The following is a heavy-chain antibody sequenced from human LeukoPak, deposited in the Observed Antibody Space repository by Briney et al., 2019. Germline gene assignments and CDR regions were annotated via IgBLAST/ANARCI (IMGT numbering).Heavy chain of an antibody. D-gene: IGHD2-21*02. CDR1: GFPFSSYP. V-gene: IGHV3-23*01. Sequence: GGSLRLSCAGSGFPFSSYPISWVRQPPGKGLEWVSAISGSGGSTYYADSVKGRFTISRDNSKNTLYLQMNSLRAEDTAVYYCARCGGDCGTDAFDIWGQGTMVTVSS. J-gene: IGHJ3*02. CDR3: ARCGGDCGTDAFDI. CDR2: ISGSGGST.